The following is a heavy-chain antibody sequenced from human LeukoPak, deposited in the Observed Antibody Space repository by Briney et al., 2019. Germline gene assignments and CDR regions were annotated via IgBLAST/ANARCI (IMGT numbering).Heavy chain of an antibody. D-gene: IGHD6-13*01. J-gene: IGHJ3*02. CDR3: ARLQMLRIAAARGFAFDI. CDR1: GGSIGSSNW. CDR2: IYHSGST. Sequence: PSGTLSLTCAVSGGSIGSSNWWSWVRQPPGKGLEWIGEIYHSGSTNYNPALKSRVTISVDKSKNQFSLKLSSVTAADTATYYCARLQMLRIAAARGFAFDIWGQGTVVTVSS. V-gene: IGHV4-4*02.